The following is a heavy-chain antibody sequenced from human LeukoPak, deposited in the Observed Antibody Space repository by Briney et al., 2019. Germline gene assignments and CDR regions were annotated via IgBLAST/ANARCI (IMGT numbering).Heavy chain of an antibody. CDR1: GFTFHDSY. D-gene: IGHD7-27*01. CDR2: ISNSGDSI. V-gene: IGHV3-11*04. J-gene: IGHJ4*02. Sequence: GGSLRLSCEASGFTFHDSYMTWIRQAPGKGLEWVSFISNSGDSIYYADSVKGRFITSRDNAKSSLYLQMNSLRAEDTALYYCGRGHWGLDYWGQGALVTVSS. CDR3: GRGHWGLDY.